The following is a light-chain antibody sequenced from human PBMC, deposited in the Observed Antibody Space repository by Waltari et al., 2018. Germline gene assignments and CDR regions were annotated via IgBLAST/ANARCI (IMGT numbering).Light chain of an antibody. V-gene: IGLV2-23*01. J-gene: IGLJ2*01. CDR2: EGK. CDR1: SGGYNL. Sequence: QPALTQPASVSGSPGQSITVSCTGTSGGYNLVSRYQHHPDKGPKLIIYEGKTRPSGCSYPFPGSQSCNPASLTISGLQPEDEAHYYCCSYSGSNTWIFGGGTQLTVL. CDR3: CSYSGSNTWI.